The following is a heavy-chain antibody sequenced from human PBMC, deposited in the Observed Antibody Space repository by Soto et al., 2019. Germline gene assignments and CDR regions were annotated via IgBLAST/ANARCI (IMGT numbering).Heavy chain of an antibody. CDR1: GYTFTGYY. CDR2: INPNSGGT. V-gene: IGHV1-2*04. J-gene: IGHJ6*02. Sequence: ASVKVSCKASGYTFTGYYMHWVRQAPGQGLEWMGWINPNSGGTNYAQKFQGWVTMTRDTSISTAYMELSRLRSDDTAVYYCARDPLYYYDSSGYYYSAGMDVWGQGTTVTVSS. D-gene: IGHD3-22*01. CDR3: ARDPLYYYDSSGYYYSAGMDV.